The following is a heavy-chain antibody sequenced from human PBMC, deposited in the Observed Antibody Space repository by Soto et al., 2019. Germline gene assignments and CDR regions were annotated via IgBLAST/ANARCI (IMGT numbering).Heavy chain of an antibody. D-gene: IGHD2-2*02. CDR3: ARHRAVVPAAIPNWFDP. V-gene: IGHV4-59*08. CDR2: IYYSGST. CDR1: GGSISSYY. J-gene: IGHJ5*02. Sequence: SETLSLTCTVSGGSISSYYWSWIRQPPGKGLEWIGYIYYSGSTNYNPSLKSRVTISVDTSKNQFSLKLSSVTAADTAVYYCARHRAVVPAAIPNWFDPWGQGTLVTVSS.